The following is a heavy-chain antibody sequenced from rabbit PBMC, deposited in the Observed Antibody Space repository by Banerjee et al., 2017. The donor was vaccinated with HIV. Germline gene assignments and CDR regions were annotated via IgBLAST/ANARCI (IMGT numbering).Heavy chain of an antibody. V-gene: IGHV1S40*01. Sequence: QSLEESGGDLVKPVASLTLTCTASGFSFSSSYYMCWVRQAPGKGLEWIACIYTGSSGSTYYASWAKGRFTISKTSSTTVTLQMTSLTAADTATYFCARGSPINLWGPGTLVTVS. D-gene: IGHD4-2*01. CDR1: GFSFSSSYY. CDR3: ARGSPINL. J-gene: IGHJ4*01. CDR2: IYTGSSGST.